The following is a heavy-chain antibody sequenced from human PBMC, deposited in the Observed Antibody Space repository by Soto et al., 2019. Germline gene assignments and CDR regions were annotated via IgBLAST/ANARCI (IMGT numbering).Heavy chain of an antibody. CDR2: IYYSGST. D-gene: IGHD3-3*01. CDR3: ARVEWPSYGMDV. CDR1: GGSISSYY. V-gene: IGHV4-59*12. Sequence: SETLSLTCTVSGGSISSYYWSWIRQPPGKGLEWIGYIYYSGSTNYNPSLKSRVTISVDTSKNQFSLKLSSVTAADTAVYYCARVEWPSYGMDVWGQGTTVTVSS. J-gene: IGHJ6*02.